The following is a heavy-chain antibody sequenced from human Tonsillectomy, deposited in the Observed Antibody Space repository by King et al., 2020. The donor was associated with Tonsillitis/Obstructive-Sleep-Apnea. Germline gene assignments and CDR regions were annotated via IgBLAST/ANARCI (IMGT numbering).Heavy chain of an antibody. V-gene: IGHV5-10-1*01. CDR2: IDPRDSYT. J-gene: IGHJ6*03. CDR1: GYSFTSYW. Sequence: QLVQSGAEVKKPGESLRISCKGSGYSFTSYWISWVRQMPGKGLEWMGTIDPRDSYTNNSPSFQGHVTISADKSISTVYLQWSSLKASDTAMYYCARHEEGGGVIPNYNYYMDVWGKGTTVTISS. CDR3: ARHEEGGGVIPNYNYYMDV. D-gene: IGHD3-16*02.